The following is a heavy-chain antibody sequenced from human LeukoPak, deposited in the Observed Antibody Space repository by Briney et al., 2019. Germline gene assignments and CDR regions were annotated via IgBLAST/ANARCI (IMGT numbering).Heavy chain of an antibody. D-gene: IGHD2-2*01. CDR2: ICGSGGRT. CDR3: AKDRARGYCSSTSCYPFAY. J-gene: IGHJ4*02. Sequence: GVSLRLSCAASGFTFSSYAMIWLRGAPGKGLEGVSPICGSGGRTYYADSVKGRFTISRDNSKNTLYLQMNSLRAEGTAVYYCAKDRARGYCSSTSCYPFAYWGQGTLVTVSS. CDR1: GFTFSSYA. V-gene: IGHV3-23*01.